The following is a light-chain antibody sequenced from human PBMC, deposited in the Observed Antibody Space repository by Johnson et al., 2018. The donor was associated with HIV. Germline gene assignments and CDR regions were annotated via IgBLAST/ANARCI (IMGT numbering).Light chain of an antibody. CDR1: SSNIGNNY. CDR2: DNN. J-gene: IGLJ1*01. CDR3: GTWDSRLRAV. Sequence: QSVLTQPPSVSAAPGQKVTISCSGSSSNIGNNYVSWYQQLPHTAPKLLISDNNKRPSGIPDRFSGSKSGTSATLGITGLQTGDEADYYCGTWDSRLRAVFGTGPKVTVL. V-gene: IGLV1-51*01.